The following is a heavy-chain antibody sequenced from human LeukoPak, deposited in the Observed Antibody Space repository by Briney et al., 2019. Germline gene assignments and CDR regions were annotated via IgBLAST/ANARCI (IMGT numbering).Heavy chain of an antibody. CDR3: AKGTSSSCYSAPNY. CDR2: ICSNDNNT. D-gene: IGHD2-15*01. V-gene: IGHV3-23*01. J-gene: IGHJ4*02. CDR1: GFAFSSYA. Sequence: GGSLRLSCAASGFAFSSYAMNWVRQAPGKGLEWVSAICSNDNNTYYANSVKGRFTISRDNSKSTLSLQLNSLRAEDTAVYYCAKGTSSSCYSAPNYWGQGTLVTVSS.